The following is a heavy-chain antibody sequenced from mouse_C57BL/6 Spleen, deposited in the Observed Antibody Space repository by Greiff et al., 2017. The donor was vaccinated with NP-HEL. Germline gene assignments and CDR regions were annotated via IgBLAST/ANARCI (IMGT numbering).Heavy chain of an antibody. J-gene: IGHJ3*01. D-gene: IGHD3-3*01. CDR3: TRGGLPFAY. CDR2: IDPETGGT. V-gene: IGHV1-15*01. CDR1: GYTFTDYE. Sequence: SGAELVRPGASVTLSCKASGYTFTDYEMHWVKQTPVHGLEWIGAIDPETGGTAYNQKFKGKAILTADKASSTAYMELRSLTSEDSAVYYCTRGGLPFAYWGQGTLVTVSA.